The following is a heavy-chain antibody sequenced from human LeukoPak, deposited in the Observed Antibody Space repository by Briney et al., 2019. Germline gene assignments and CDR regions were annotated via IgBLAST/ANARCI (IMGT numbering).Heavy chain of an antibody. CDR3: ARDSYSSGSFQH. J-gene: IGHJ1*01. D-gene: IGHD6-19*01. Sequence: GGSLRLSCAASGFTFSSYGMHWVRQAPGKGLEWVAFIRYDGSNKYYADSVKGRFTISRDNAKNSLYLQMNSLRAEDTAVYYCARDSYSSGSFQHWGQGTLVTVSS. CDR2: IRYDGSNK. CDR1: GFTFSSYG. V-gene: IGHV3-30*02.